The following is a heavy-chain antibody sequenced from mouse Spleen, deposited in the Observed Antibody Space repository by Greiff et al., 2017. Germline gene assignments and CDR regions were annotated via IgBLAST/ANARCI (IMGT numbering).Heavy chain of an antibody. Sequence: QVQLQQPGAELVKPGASVKLSCKASGSTFTSYWMQWVKQRPGQGLEWIGEIDPSDSYTNYNQKFKGKATLTVDTSSSTAYMQLSSLTSEDAAVYYCARSHYDYDEAYWGQGTLVTVSA. J-gene: IGHJ3*01. D-gene: IGHD2-4*01. CDR2: IDPSDSYT. CDR3: ARSHYDYDEAY. V-gene: IGHV1-50*01. CDR1: GSTFTSYW.